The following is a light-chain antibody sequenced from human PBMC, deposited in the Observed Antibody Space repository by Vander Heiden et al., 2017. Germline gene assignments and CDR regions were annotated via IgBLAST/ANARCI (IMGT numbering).Light chain of an antibody. Sequence: DIVMTQSPDSLTVSLGERATINCKSRQSVLYTSKNKNCLAWYQQRPGQPPKLLIYWASTRESGVPDRYSGSGSGTDFTLTISSLQAEDVAIYYCQQYYTNPPTFGGGTKVEIK. CDR2: WAS. CDR1: QSVLYTSKNKNC. J-gene: IGKJ4*01. CDR3: QQYYTNPPT. V-gene: IGKV4-1*01.